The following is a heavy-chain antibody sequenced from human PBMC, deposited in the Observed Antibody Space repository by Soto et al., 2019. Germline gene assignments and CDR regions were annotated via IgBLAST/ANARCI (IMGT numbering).Heavy chain of an antibody. CDR2: IYSGGST. D-gene: IGHD3-3*01. CDR3: ARDKSPYYDFWSGYYSSWFDP. CDR1: GFTVSSNC. J-gene: IGHJ5*02. V-gene: IGHV3-66*01. Sequence: PGGSLRLSCAASGFTVSSNCMSWVRQAPGKGLEWVSVIYSGGSTYYADSVKGRFTISRDNSKNTLYLQMNSLRAEDTAVYYCARDKSPYYDFWSGYYSSWFDPWGQGTLVTVSS.